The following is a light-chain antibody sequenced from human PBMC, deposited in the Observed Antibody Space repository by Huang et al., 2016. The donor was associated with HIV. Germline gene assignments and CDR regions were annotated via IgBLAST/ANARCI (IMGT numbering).Light chain of an antibody. CDR1: ETIASNY. Sequence: EVVLTQSPGTLSLSPGKRVALSCRASETIASNYLAWYRQSPGQAPRLLIYGASNRATDTPDRLSGSGSETDFTLTITKLEPEDSAVYYCQQYGTSPLTFGQGTRVEIK. J-gene: IGKJ1*01. V-gene: IGKV3-20*01. CDR2: GAS. CDR3: QQYGTSPLT.